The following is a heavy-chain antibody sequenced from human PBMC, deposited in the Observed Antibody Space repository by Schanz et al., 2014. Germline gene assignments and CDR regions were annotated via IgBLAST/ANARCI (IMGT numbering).Heavy chain of an antibody. CDR3: AKDSTHIDIVLVPTAIDY. D-gene: IGHD2-2*01. Sequence: QVQLVESGGGVVQPGRSLRLSCAAYGFTLSSYAMHWVRQAPGKGLEWVAVIYSGIGAYYADSVKDRFTVSRDNSRNTLYLQMNSLRTEDTAVYYCAKDSTHIDIVLVPTAIDYWGQGTLVTVSS. V-gene: IGHV3-NL1*01. J-gene: IGHJ4*02. CDR1: GFTLSSYA. CDR2: IYSGIGA.